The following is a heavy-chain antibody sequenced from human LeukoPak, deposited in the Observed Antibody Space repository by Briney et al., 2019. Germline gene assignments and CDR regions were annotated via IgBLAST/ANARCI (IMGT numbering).Heavy chain of an antibody. CDR2: IYYSGST. CDR1: GGSISSSSYY. V-gene: IGHV4-39*07. Sequence: PLETLSLTCTVSGGSISSSSYYWGWIRQPPGKGLEWIGSIYYSGSTYYNPSLKSRVTISVDTSKNQFSLKLSSVTAADTAVYYCARAPPRYDYGDYLVAFDIWGQGTMVTVSS. D-gene: IGHD4-17*01. CDR3: ARAPPRYDYGDYLVAFDI. J-gene: IGHJ3*02.